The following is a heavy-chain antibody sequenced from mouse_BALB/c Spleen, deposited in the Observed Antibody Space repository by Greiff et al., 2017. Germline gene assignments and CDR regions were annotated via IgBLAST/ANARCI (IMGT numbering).Heavy chain of an antibody. D-gene: IGHD2-4*01. V-gene: IGHV3-2*02. J-gene: IGHJ3*01. CDR3: AREGIYYDSPWFAY. Sequence: EVQLQQSGPGLVKPSQSLSLTCTVTGYSITSDYAWNWIRQFPGNKLEWMGYISYSGSTSYNPSLKSRISITRDTSKNQFFLQLNSVTTEDTATYYCAREGIYYDSPWFAYWGQGTLVTVSA. CDR2: ISYSGST. CDR1: GYSITSDYA.